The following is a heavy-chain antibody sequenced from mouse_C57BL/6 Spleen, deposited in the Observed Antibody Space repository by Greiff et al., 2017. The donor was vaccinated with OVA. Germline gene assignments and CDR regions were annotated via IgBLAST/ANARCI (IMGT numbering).Heavy chain of an antibody. J-gene: IGHJ2*01. CDR1: GYTFTSYG. Sequence: QVQLQQSGAELARPGASVKLSCKASGYTFTSYGISWVKQRTGQGLEWIGEIYPRSGNTYYNEKFKGKATLTADKSSSTAYMELRSLTSEDSAVYFCALILVAPSLSYWGQGTTLTVSS. V-gene: IGHV1-81*01. CDR3: ALILVAPSLSY. D-gene: IGHD1-1*01. CDR2: IYPRSGNT.